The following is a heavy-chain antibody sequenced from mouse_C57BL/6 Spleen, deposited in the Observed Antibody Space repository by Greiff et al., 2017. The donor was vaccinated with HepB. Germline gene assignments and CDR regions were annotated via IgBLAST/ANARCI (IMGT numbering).Heavy chain of an antibody. D-gene: IGHD2-3*01. J-gene: IGHJ4*01. V-gene: IGHV5-17*01. CDR3: ANGYWYAMDY. Sequence: DVKLVESGGGLVKPGGSLKLSCAASGFTFSDYGMHWVRQAPEKGLEWVAYISSGSSTIYYADTVKGRFTISRDNAKNTLFLQMTSLRSEDTAMYYCANGYWYAMDYWGQGTSVTVSS. CDR2: ISSGSSTI. CDR1: GFTFSDYG.